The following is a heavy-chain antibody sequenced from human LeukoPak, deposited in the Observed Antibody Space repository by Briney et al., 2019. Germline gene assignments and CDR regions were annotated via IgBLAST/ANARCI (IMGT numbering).Heavy chain of an antibody. D-gene: IGHD2-2*01. CDR2: ISAYNGNT. J-gene: IGHJ5*02. Sequence: ASVKVSCKASGYTFTSYGISWVRQAPGQGLEWMGWISAYNGNTNYARKLQGRVTMTTDTSTSTAYMELRSLRSDDTAGYYCAREEGIVVVPAANPALVGFDPWGQGTLVTVSS. CDR1: GYTFTSYG. V-gene: IGHV1-18*01. CDR3: AREEGIVVVPAANPALVGFDP.